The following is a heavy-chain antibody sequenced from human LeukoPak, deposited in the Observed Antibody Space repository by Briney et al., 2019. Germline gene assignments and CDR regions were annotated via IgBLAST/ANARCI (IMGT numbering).Heavy chain of an antibody. CDR3: ARAITMIVVVPNRGIDAFDI. Sequence: SVKVSCKASGGTFSSYAISWVRQAPGQGLEWMGGIIPIFGTANYAQKFQGRVTITTDESTSTAYMELSSLRSEDTAVYYCARAITMIVVVPNRGIDAFDIWGQGTMVTVSS. V-gene: IGHV1-69*05. CDR1: GGTFSSYA. D-gene: IGHD3-22*01. J-gene: IGHJ3*02. CDR2: IIPIFGTA.